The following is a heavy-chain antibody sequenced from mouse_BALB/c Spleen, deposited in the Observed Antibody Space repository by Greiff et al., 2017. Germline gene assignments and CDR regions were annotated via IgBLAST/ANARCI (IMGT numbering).Heavy chain of an antibody. Sequence: VQLKESGPGLVQPSQSLSITCTVSGFSLTSYGVHWVRQSPGKGLEWLGVIWSGGSTDYNAAFISRLSISKDNSKSQVFFKMNSLQANDTAIYYWGRKWGRTYAMDYWGQGTSVTVSS. V-gene: IGHV2-2*02. CDR1: GFSLTSYG. CDR3: GRKWGRTYAMDY. CDR2: IWSGGST. J-gene: IGHJ4*01.